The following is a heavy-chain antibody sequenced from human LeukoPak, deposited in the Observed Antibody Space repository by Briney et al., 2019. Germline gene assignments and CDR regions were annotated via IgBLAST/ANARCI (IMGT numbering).Heavy chain of an antibody. J-gene: IGHJ4*01. CDR2: INPNSGGT. CDR1: GYTFTGYY. CDR3: ASAGTTGTTGNAY. D-gene: IGHD1-1*01. Sequence: WASVKVSCKASGYTFTGYYMHWVRQAPGQGLEWMGWINPNSGGTNYAQKFQGRVTMTRDTSISTAYMELSRLRSDDTAAYPCASAGTTGTTGNAYWGPGTLVTVSS. V-gene: IGHV1-2*02.